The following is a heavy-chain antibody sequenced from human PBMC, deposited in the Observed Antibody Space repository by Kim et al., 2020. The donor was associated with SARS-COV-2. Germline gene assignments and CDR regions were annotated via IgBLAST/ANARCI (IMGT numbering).Heavy chain of an antibody. CDR3: TSFNY. CDR2: RKAYGGTK. Sequence: RKAYGGTKEYAASVKGRFTISRDDSKSIAYLQMNSLKTEDTAVYYCTSFNYWGQGTLVTVSS. V-gene: IGHV3-49*02. J-gene: IGHJ4*02.